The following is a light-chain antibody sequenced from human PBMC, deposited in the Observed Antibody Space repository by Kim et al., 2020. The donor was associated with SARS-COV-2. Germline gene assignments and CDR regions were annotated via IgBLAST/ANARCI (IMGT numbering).Light chain of an antibody. CDR2: GNS. J-gene: IGLJ3*02. Sequence: QPVLTQPPSVSGAPGQRVTISCTGSSSNIGAGYDVQWYQQLPGTAPNLLIYGNSNRPSGVPDRFTGAKSGTSASLAITGLQAEDEADYYCQSYDSSLTEVFGGGTQLTVL. CDR3: QSYDSSLTEV. V-gene: IGLV1-40*01. CDR1: SSNIGAGYD.